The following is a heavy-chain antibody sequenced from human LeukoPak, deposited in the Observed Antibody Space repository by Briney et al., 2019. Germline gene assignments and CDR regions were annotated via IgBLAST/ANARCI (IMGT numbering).Heavy chain of an antibody. D-gene: IGHD6-19*01. CDR3: AAMGSSGWYNDEYYFDY. CDR2: ISGSGATR. Sequence: QSGGSLRLSCVASGFTFSNYAMSWVRQAPGKGLEWVSGISGSGATRYYADSVKGRFTISRDNSKNTLYLQMNSLRAEDTAVYYCAAMGSSGWYNDEYYFDYWGQGTLVTVSS. CDR1: GFTFSNYA. J-gene: IGHJ4*02. V-gene: IGHV3-23*01.